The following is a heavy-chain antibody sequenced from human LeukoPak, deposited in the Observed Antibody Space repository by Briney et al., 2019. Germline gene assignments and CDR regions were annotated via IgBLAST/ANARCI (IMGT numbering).Heavy chain of an antibody. D-gene: IGHD3-22*01. CDR2: ISGSGGST. V-gene: IGHV3-23*01. CDR3: AKARVVVAITTGVFDY. Sequence: GGSLRLSCAASGFTFSSYAMSWVRQAPGKGLEWVSAISGSGGSTYYADSVKGRFTISRDNSKNTLYLQMNSLRAEDTAVYYCAKARVVVAITTGVFDYWGQGTLVTVSS. J-gene: IGHJ4*02. CDR1: GFTFSSYA.